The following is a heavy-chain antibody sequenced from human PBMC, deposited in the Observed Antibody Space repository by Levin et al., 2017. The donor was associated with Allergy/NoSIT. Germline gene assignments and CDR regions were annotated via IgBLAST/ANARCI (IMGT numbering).Heavy chain of an antibody. J-gene: IGHJ4*02. Sequence: GESLKISCKGSGYSFTSYWIGWVRQMPGKGLEWMGIIYPGDSDTRYSPSFQGQVTISADKSISTAYLQWSSLKASDTAMYYCARQGIVDTAMVNFGYWGQGTLVTVSS. CDR3: ARQGIVDTAMVNFGY. D-gene: IGHD5-18*01. CDR1: GYSFTSYW. V-gene: IGHV5-51*01. CDR2: IYPGDSDT.